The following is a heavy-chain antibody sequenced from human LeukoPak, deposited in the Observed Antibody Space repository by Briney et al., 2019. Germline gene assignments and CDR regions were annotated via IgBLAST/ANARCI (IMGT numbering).Heavy chain of an antibody. CDR2: IYYSGTA. J-gene: IGHJ6*03. CDR1: GGSISSSSYY. D-gene: IGHD3-16*01. Sequence: SETLSLTCTVSGGSISSSSYYWGWIRQPPGKGLEWIGSIYYSGTAYYNRSLKSRVTISVDTSKNQFSLKLSSVTAADTAVYYCARVIYDYAREAYYYYYMDVWGKGTTVTISS. CDR3: ARVIYDYAREAYYYYYMDV. V-gene: IGHV4-39*07.